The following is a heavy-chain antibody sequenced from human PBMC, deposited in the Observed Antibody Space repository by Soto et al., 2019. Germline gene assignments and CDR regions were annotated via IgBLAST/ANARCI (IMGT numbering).Heavy chain of an antibody. CDR2: LGFNSAYT. CDR3: AKDVVSQWLALGLI. Sequence: PGGSLRLSCAASGFTFGNYAMAWARQAPGKGLEWVSALGFNSAYTYYADSVEGRFTISRDNSKNTLYLQMNGLRAEDTAIYYCAKDVVSQWLALGLICGQGTMVTVSS. D-gene: IGHD6-19*01. CDR1: GFTFGNYA. J-gene: IGHJ3*02. V-gene: IGHV3-23*01.